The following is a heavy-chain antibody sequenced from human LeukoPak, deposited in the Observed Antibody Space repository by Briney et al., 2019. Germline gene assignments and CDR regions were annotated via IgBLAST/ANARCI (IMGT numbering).Heavy chain of an antibody. V-gene: IGHV4-38-2*02. CDR3: ARDSQGYNWFDP. Sequence: SETLSLTCTVSGYSISSGYYWGWIRQPPGKGLEWIGSIYHSGSTYYNPSLKSRVTISVDTSKNQFSLKLSSVTAADTAVYYCARDSQGYNWFDPWGQGTLVTVSS. J-gene: IGHJ5*02. CDR1: GYSISSGYY. CDR2: IYHSGST.